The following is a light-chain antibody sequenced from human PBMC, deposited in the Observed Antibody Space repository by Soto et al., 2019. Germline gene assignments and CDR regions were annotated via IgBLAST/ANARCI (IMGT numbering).Light chain of an antibody. Sequence: QSVLTQPPSVSGAPGQRVTIACTGSSSNIGAGYDVHWYRHFPGAAPKLLLFRSSHRPSGVPDRFSGFTSGTSASLAITGLLPDDEAVYYCQYFDSGLAGLIFGAGTKVTVL. V-gene: IGLV1-40*01. CDR2: RSS. J-gene: IGLJ2*01. CDR1: SSNIGAGYD. CDR3: QYFDSGLAGLI.